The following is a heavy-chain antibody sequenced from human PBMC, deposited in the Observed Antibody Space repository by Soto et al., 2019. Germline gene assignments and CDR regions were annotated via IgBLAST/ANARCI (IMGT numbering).Heavy chain of an antibody. Sequence: QLQLQESGPGLVKPSETLSLTCTVSGGSISSSSYYWGWIRQPPGKGLEWIGSIYYSGSTYYNLSLKSRVTISVDTSKNQFSLKLSSVTAADTAVYYCASLPYYYDSSGYSLNDAFDIWGQGTMVTVSS. CDR2: IYYSGST. D-gene: IGHD3-22*01. CDR3: ASLPYYYDSSGYSLNDAFDI. V-gene: IGHV4-39*01. J-gene: IGHJ3*02. CDR1: GGSISSSSYY.